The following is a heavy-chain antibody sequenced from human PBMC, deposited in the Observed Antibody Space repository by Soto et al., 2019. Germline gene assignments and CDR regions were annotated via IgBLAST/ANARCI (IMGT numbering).Heavy chain of an antibody. CDR3: ARRARPDFYYMDV. CDR2: ISSNGVGT. CDR1: GFTLSGYA. J-gene: IGHJ6*03. D-gene: IGHD6-6*01. V-gene: IGHV3-64*01. Sequence: EVQLAESGGGLAQPGGSLRLSCAASGFTLSGYAMDWVRQAPGKGLEYVSGISSNGVGTYYANSVQGRFTISRDNSKNTVYLQMGSLGPEDMGVYYCARRARPDFYYMDVWGKGTTVTVSS.